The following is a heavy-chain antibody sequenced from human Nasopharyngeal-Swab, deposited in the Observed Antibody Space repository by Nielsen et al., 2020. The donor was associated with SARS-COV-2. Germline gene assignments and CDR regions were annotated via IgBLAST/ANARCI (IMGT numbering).Heavy chain of an antibody. CDR2: INHSGST. CDR3: ARGPAGGATT. D-gene: IGHD1-26*01. J-gene: IGHJ3*01. CDR1: GGSISSSSYY. Sequence: SETLSLTCTVSGGSISSSSYYWSWIRQPPGKGLEWIGEINHSGSTNYNPSLKSRVTISVDTSKNQFSLKLSSVTAADTAVYYCARGPAGGATTWGQGTMVTVSS. V-gene: IGHV4-39*07.